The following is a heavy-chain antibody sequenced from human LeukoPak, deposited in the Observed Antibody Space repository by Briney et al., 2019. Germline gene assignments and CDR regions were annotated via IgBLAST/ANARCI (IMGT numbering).Heavy chain of an antibody. J-gene: IGHJ3*02. CDR1: GGTFSSYA. D-gene: IGHD6-6*01. V-gene: IGHV1-69*13. Sequence: ASVTVSCKASGGTFSSYAISWVRQAPGQGLEWMGGIIPIFGTANYAQKFQGRVTITADESTSTAYMELSSLRSEDTAVYYCARERPYSSSSHDAFDIWGQGTMVTVSS. CDR2: IIPIFGTA. CDR3: ARERPYSSSSHDAFDI.